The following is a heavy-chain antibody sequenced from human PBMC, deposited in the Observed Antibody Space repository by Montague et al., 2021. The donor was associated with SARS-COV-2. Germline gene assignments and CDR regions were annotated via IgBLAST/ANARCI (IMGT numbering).Heavy chain of an antibody. Sequence: SATLSLTCAVRGGSFSTYSWNWIRQPPGKGLEWIGEIHHGGSTNYNPSLKSRVTISADTSKTQFSLKLTSVAAADTAVYYCARLGDGVVPSPILGVGPYYSYYYMDVWGKGTTVTVSS. CDR3: ARLGDGVVPSPILGVGPYYSYYYMDV. D-gene: IGHD3-10*01. J-gene: IGHJ6*03. CDR1: GGSFSTYS. V-gene: IGHV4-34*01. CDR2: IHHGGST.